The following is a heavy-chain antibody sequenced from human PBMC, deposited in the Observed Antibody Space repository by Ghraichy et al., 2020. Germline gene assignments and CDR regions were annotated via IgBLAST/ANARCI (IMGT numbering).Heavy chain of an antibody. Sequence: GESLNISCAASGFTVSSNYMSWVRQAPGKGLEWVSVIYSGGSTYYADSVKGRFTISRDNSKNTLYLQMNRLRAEDTAVYYCASIPARMYNSSWYFHYWGQGTLVTVSS. V-gene: IGHV3-53*01. CDR3: ASIPARMYNSSWYFHY. J-gene: IGHJ4*02. D-gene: IGHD6-13*01. CDR1: GFTVSSNY. CDR2: IYSGGST.